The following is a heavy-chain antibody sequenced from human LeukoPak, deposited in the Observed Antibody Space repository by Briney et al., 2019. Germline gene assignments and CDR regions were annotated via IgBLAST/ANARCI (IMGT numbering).Heavy chain of an antibody. V-gene: IGHV3-74*01. D-gene: IGHD3-22*01. Sequence: AGGSLRLSCAASGFTFSSYWMHWVRQAPGKGLVWVSRINSDGSSTSYADSVKGRFTISRDNAKNTLYLQMNSLRAEDTAVYHCARDVDDYYDSSGYDYWGQGTLVTVSS. J-gene: IGHJ4*02. CDR2: INSDGSST. CDR1: GFTFSSYW. CDR3: ARDVDDYYDSSGYDY.